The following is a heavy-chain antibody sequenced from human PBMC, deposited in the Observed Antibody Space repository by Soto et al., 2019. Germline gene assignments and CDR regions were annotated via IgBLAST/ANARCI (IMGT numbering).Heavy chain of an antibody. CDR3: AKDQGGYYGSGSLILDY. V-gene: IGHV3-23*01. Sequence: RGGSLRLSFAASGFTFSSYAMSWVRQAPGKGLEWVSAISGSGGSTYYADSVKGRFTISRDNSKNTLYLQMNSLRAEDTAVYYCAKDQGGYYGSGSLILDYWGQGTTVTVSS. CDR2: ISGSGGST. J-gene: IGHJ4*02. CDR1: GFTFSSYA. D-gene: IGHD3-10*01.